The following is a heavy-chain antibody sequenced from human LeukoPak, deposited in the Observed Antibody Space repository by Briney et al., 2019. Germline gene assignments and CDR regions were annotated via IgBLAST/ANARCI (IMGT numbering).Heavy chain of an antibody. J-gene: IGHJ4*02. CDR2: ISTGNGNT. D-gene: IGHD3-22*01. V-gene: IGHV1-18*01. CDR1: GYTFTSYG. CDR3: ARDPVYGYYLPY. Sequence: ASVKVSCKASGYTFTSYGISWVRQAPGQGLEWTGWISTGNGNTNYGQKFQGRVTMTTDTSTGTAYMELRSLRSDDTAVYYCARDPVYGYYLPYWGQGTLVTVSS.